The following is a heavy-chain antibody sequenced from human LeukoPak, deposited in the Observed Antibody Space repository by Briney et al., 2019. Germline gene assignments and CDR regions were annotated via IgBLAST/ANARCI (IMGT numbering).Heavy chain of an antibody. V-gene: IGHV3-21*01. CDR1: GFTFSSYS. CDR3: ARAPNYGSGRILDY. Sequence: GGPLRLSCAASGFTFSSYSMNWVRHAPGKGLEWVSSISSSSSYIYYADSVKGRFTISRDNAKNSLYLQMNSLRAEDTAVYYCARAPNYGSGRILDYWGQGTLVTVSS. J-gene: IGHJ4*02. CDR2: ISSSSSYI. D-gene: IGHD3-10*01.